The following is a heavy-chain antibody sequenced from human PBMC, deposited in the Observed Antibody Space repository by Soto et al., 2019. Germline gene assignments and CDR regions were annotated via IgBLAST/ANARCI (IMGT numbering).Heavy chain of an antibody. Sequence: SETLSLPWTVSGGSISSYYWSWIRQPPGKGLEWIGYVHDSWGSHYNPSLKSRVAISLDTSKSQFSPKLTSVTATDTAVYYCVRQGYYYGSGSAGGMDVWGQGTTVTVSS. CDR2: VHDSWGS. V-gene: IGHV4-59*08. CDR1: GGSISSYY. CDR3: VRQGYYYGSGSAGGMDV. J-gene: IGHJ6*02. D-gene: IGHD3-10*01.